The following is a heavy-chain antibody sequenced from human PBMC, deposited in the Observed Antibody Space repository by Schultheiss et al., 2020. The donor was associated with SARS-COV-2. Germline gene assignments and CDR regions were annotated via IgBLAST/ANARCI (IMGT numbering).Heavy chain of an antibody. CDR1: GFTFSSYA. J-gene: IGHJ4*02. CDR2: ISWNSGSR. CDR3: GKGPYSSGWYPLDH. Sequence: GGSLRLSCAASGFTFSSYAMSWVRQAPGKGLEWVSGISWNSGSRGYGDSVRGRFTISRDNAKNSLYLQMNSLRGDDTAFYYCGKGPYSSGWYPLDHWGQGTLVTVSS. V-gene: IGHV3-9*01. D-gene: IGHD6-19*01.